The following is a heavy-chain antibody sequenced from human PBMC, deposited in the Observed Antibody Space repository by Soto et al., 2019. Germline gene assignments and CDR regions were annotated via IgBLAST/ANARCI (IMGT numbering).Heavy chain of an antibody. J-gene: IGHJ6*02. D-gene: IGHD2-2*01. CDR2: ISYDGSNK. Sequence: GGSLRLSCAASGFTFSSYGMHRVRQAPGKGLEWVAVISYDGSNKYYADSVKGRFTISRDDSKNTLYLQMNSLRAEDTAVYYCAKDCRGTIVVVPAAGCMDVWGQGTTVTVSS. CDR1: GFTFSSYG. V-gene: IGHV3-30*18. CDR3: AKDCRGTIVVVPAAGCMDV.